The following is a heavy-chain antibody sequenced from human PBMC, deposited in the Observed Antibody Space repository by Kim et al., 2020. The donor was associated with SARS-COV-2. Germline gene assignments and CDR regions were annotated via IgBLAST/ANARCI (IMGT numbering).Heavy chain of an antibody. D-gene: IGHD6-13*01. CDR1: GFTFSTYT. CDR3: AKHSSSWQKNWFDP. CDR2: ISGGGGTT. Sequence: GGSLRLSCAASGFTFSTYTMSWVRQAPGKGLEWVSTISGGGGTTYYADSVKGRFTISRDNSKNTLYLQMNSLRVEDTALYHCAKHSSSWQKNWFDPWGQGTLVTVSS. V-gene: IGHV3-23*01. J-gene: IGHJ5*02.